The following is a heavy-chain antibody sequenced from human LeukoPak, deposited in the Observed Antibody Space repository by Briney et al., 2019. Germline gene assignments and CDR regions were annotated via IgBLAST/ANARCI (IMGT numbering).Heavy chain of an antibody. CDR3: ARTYCAEDCSIRYFDY. D-gene: IGHD2-21*02. CDR2: INPNGGGT. Sequence: ASVKVSCKTSGYAFTNYYMHWVRQAPGQGLEWMGIINPNGGGTNYAQKFQGRVTLTRDKSTSTVYMELSSLTSDDTAVYYCARTYCAEDCSIRYFDYWGHGTLVTVSS. CDR1: GYAFTNYY. J-gene: IGHJ4*03. V-gene: IGHV1-46*01.